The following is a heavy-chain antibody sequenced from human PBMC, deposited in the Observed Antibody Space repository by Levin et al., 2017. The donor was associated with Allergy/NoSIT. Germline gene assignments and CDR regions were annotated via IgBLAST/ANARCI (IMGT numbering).Heavy chain of an antibody. CDR1: GFTFSSYD. CDR3: AKSSNFETD. V-gene: IGHV3-30*18. CDR2: ISFNGKKK. J-gene: IGHJ4*02. D-gene: IGHD1-1*01. Sequence: GGSLRLSCAASGFTFSSYDMHWVRQAPGKGLEWVSFISFNGKKKKYAGSVKGRFTISRDNSKSTFYLQMNSLRTEDTAVYFCAKSSNFETDWGQGTLVTVSS.